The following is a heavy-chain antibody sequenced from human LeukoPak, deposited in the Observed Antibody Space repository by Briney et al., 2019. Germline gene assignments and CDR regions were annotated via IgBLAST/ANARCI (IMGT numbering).Heavy chain of an antibody. J-gene: IGHJ5*02. V-gene: IGHV4-39*01. CDR1: GGSISSSSYY. Sequence: SETLSLTCTVAGGSISSSSYYWGWIRQPPGKGLEWIGSIYYSGSTYYNPSLKSRVTISVDTSKNQFSLKLSSVTAADTAVYYCARHIGSYDIVTGYYKGWFDPWGQGTLVTVSS. CDR2: IYYSGST. CDR3: ARHIGSYDIVTGYYKGWFDP. D-gene: IGHD3-9*01.